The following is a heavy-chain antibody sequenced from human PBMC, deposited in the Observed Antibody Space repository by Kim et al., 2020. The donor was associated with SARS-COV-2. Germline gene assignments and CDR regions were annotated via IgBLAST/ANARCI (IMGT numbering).Heavy chain of an antibody. CDR3: VKATTIGSYIIDS. D-gene: IGHD1-26*01. V-gene: IGHV3-30-3*02. J-gene: IGHJ4*02. Sequence: YADSLNRRFTISIDNSTNTLYLQMNSLSVDDTAFYYCVKATTIGSYIIDSWGQGTLVTVSS.